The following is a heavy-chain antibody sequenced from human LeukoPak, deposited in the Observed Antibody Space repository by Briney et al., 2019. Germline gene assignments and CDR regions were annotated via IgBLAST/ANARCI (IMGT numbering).Heavy chain of an antibody. V-gene: IGHV4-59*01. D-gene: IGHD6-6*01. J-gene: IGHJ6*02. CDR2: IYYSGST. CDR1: GGSLSSYY. Sequence: SETLSLTCTVSGGSLSSYYWSWIRQPPGKGLEWIGYIYYSGSTNYNPSLKSRVTISVDTSKNQFSLKLSSVTAADTAVYYCARQYSSSNYYYYYGMDVWGQGTTVTVSS. CDR3: ARQYSSSNYYYYYGMDV.